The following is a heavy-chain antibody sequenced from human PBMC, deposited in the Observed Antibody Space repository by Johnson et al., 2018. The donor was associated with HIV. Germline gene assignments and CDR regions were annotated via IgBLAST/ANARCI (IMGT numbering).Heavy chain of an antibody. D-gene: IGHD5-24*01. Sequence: VQLVESGGGVVQPGRSLRLSCAASGFTFSSYDMHWVRQATGKGLEWVSAICTAGDTYYPGSVKGRFIISRDNSKTTLYLQMNSLRAEDTAVYYCAKREGFPKDAFDIWGQGTMVTVSS. J-gene: IGHJ3*02. V-gene: IGHV3-13*01. CDR1: GFTFSSYD. CDR3: AKREGFPKDAFDI. CDR2: ICTAGDT.